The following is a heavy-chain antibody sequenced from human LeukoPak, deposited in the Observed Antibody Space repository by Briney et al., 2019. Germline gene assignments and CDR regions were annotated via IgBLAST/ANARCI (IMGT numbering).Heavy chain of an antibody. D-gene: IGHD3-10*01. Sequence: GGSLRLSCAASGFTFSSYWMHWVRQAPGKGLVWVSRINSDGSSTSYADSVKGRFTISRDNAKNTLYLQMNSLRAEDTAVYYCASGPDYYGSGSLRWGQGTMVTVSS. J-gene: IGHJ3*01. CDR2: INSDGSST. CDR1: GFTFSSYW. V-gene: IGHV3-74*01. CDR3: ASGPDYYGSGSLR.